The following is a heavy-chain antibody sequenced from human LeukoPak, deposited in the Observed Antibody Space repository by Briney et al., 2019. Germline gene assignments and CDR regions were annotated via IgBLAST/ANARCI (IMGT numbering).Heavy chain of an antibody. CDR1: GFTFNEYA. D-gene: IGHD1-26*01. J-gene: IGHJ3*01. V-gene: IGHV3-23*01. CDR3: AKAFRIVGIGNPDDAFDV. CDR2: IAGTGGST. Sequence: PGGSLRLSCAASGFTFNEYAMNWVRQPPGKGLEWVSSIAGTGGSTYYADSVKGRFTLSRDNSENTLYLQLNSLRAEDSGIYYCAKAFRIVGIGNPDDAFDVWGQGTVVTVS.